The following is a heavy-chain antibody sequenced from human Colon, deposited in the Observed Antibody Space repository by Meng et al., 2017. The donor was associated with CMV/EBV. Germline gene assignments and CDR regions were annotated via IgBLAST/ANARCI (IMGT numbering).Heavy chain of an antibody. CDR2: ISSSSSYI. CDR3: ARDRYRYCSSTSCYYYGMDV. J-gene: IGHJ6*02. V-gene: IGHV3-21*01. D-gene: IGHD2-2*01. CDR1: GFTFSSYS. Sequence: LSLTCAASGFTFSSYSMNWVRQAPGKGLEWVSSISSSSSYIYYADSVKGRFTISRDNAKNSLYLQMNSLRAEDTAVYYCARDRYRYCSSTSCYYYGMDVWGQGTTVTVSS.